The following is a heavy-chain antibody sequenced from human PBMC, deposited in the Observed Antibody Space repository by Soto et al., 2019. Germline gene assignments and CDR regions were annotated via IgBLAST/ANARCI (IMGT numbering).Heavy chain of an antibody. CDR1: GASISGFY. V-gene: IGHV4-4*07. J-gene: IGHJ4*02. CDR3: ARESPDRESRLLVIDY. D-gene: IGHD3-22*01. Sequence: SETLSLTCTVSGASISGFYWSWIRKSAGKGLEWIGRIYATGTTDYNPSLKSRVMMSVDTSKNQFSLKLSSVTAADTAVYYCARESPDRESRLLVIDYWGQGTLVTVSS. CDR2: IYATGTT.